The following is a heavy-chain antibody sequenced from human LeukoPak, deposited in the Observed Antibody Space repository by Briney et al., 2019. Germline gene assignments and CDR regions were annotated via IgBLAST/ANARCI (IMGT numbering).Heavy chain of an antibody. CDR2: INHSGST. V-gene: IGHV4-34*01. CDR1: GGSFSGYY. Sequence: SETLSLTCAVHGGSFSGYYWSWIRQPPGKGLEWIGEINHSGSTNYNPSLKSRVTISVDTSKNQFSLKLSSVTAADTAVYYCARGGVGCSSTSCYNDYWGQGTLVTVSS. D-gene: IGHD2-2*01. CDR3: ARGGVGCSSTSCYNDY. J-gene: IGHJ4*02.